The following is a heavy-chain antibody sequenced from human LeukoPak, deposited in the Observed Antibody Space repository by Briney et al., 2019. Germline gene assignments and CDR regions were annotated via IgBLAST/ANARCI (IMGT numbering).Heavy chain of an antibody. D-gene: IGHD6-6*01. Sequence: SETLSLTCAVYGGSFSGYYWSWIRQPPGKGLEWIGEISHSGSTNYNPSLESRVTISVDTSKNQFSLKLSSVTAADTAVYYCARWSEQLVPYYFDYWGQGTLVTVSS. J-gene: IGHJ4*02. CDR1: GGSFSGYY. CDR3: ARWSEQLVPYYFDY. CDR2: ISHSGST. V-gene: IGHV4-34*01.